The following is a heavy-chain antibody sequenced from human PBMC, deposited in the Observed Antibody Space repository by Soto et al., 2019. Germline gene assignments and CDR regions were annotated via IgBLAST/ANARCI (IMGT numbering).Heavy chain of an antibody. J-gene: IGHJ6*02. CDR3: AKWVAAAGREGYGVDV. D-gene: IGHD6-13*01. V-gene: IGHV3-30*18. CDR2: ISYDGSDK. Sequence: QVQLVESGGGVVQPGRSLRLSCAASGFTFSDYGMHWVRQAPGKGLEWVAVISYDGSDKFYADSVKGRFTISRDNSQNXLSLQMNSLRAEDTALYYCAKWVAAAGREGYGVDVWGQGTTVTVSS. CDR1: GFTFSDYG.